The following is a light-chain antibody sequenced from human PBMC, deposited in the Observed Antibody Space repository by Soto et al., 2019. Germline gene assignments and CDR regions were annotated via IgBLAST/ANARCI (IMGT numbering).Light chain of an antibody. CDR3: SSFTSSRIYV. Sequence: QSALTQPTSVSGSPGQSIAISCTGTHNDIGSYDYVSWYQQHPGRAPRLLIHGVTTRASGISDRFSASKSGLTASLTISGLQPEDEADYYCSSFTSSRIYVFGPGTKVTVL. CDR1: HNDIGSYDY. V-gene: IGLV2-14*03. J-gene: IGLJ1*01. CDR2: GVT.